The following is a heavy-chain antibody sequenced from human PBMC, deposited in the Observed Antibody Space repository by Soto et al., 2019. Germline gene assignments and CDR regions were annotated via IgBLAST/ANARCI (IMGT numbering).Heavy chain of an antibody. V-gene: IGHV3-23*01. Sequence: SGGSLRLSCSASGFSISDYAMSWVRQAPGKGLEWVSSISDSGAKTFYADSVRGRFAISRDTSKNTVYMQMNNLRTEDTALYYCAKDGIRKDDYWGQGTLVTVSS. CDR3: AKDGIRKDDY. J-gene: IGHJ4*02. CDR1: GFSISDYA. CDR2: ISDSGAKT.